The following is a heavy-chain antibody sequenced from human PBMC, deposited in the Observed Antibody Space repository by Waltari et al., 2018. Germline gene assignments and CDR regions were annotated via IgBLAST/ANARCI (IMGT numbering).Heavy chain of an antibody. CDR3: AKDAFGNTYMDH. CDR2: LWFEGVDE. Sequence: QLQLVESGGGVVQPGKSLRLSCAASGFSLSHYGMHWVRQAPGGGLGGVALLWFEGVDEYYADSVRGRFTISRDNSKNILYLHMDSLRVDDTAVYYCAKDAFGNTYMDHWGQGTLVTVSS. CDR1: GFSLSHYG. D-gene: IGHD3-16*01. J-gene: IGHJ4*02. V-gene: IGHV3-33*06.